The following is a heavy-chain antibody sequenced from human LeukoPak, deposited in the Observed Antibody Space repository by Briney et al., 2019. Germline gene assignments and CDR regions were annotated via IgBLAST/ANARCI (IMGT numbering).Heavy chain of an antibody. V-gene: IGHV4-34*01. CDR2: INHSGTT. D-gene: IGHD3-10*01. J-gene: IGHJ4*02. CDR3: ARGRAYGPGSYYQRKPLDY. Sequence: SETLSLTCAVYSGSFSGDYWGWIRQPPGKGLEWIGEINHSGTTKYNPSLKSRVTISVDTSKDQFSLKLSSVTAADSAIYYCARGRAYGPGSYYQRKPLDYWGQGTLVTVSS. CDR1: SGSFSGDY.